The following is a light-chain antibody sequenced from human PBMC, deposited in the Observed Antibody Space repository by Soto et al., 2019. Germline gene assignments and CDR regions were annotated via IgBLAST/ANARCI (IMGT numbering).Light chain of an antibody. J-gene: IGLJ2*01. V-gene: IGLV3-21*04. Sequence: ELNQPPSESVAPGKTARITCGGNNIGSKSVHWYQQKPGQAPVLVIYYDSDRPSGIPERFSGSNSGNTATLTISRVEAGDEADYYCQVWDSSSDHVVFGGGTKLTVL. CDR2: YDS. CDR1: NIGSKS. CDR3: QVWDSSSDHVV.